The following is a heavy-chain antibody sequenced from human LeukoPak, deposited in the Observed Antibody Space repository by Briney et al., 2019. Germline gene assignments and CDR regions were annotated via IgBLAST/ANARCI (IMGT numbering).Heavy chain of an antibody. CDR3: ATGPNYYDSSGYYYNY. V-gene: IGHV1-24*01. D-gene: IGHD3-22*01. J-gene: IGHJ4*02. CDR2: FDPEDGET. CDR1: GYTLTELS. Sequence: VASVKVSCKVSGYTLTELSMHWVRQAPGKGLEWMGGFDPEDGETIYAQKFQGRVTMTEDTSTDTAYMEPSSLRSEDTAVYYCATGPNYYDSSGYYYNYWGQGTLVTVSS.